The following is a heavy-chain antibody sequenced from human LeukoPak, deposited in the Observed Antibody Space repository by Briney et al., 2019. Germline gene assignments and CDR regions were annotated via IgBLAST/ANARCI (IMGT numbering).Heavy chain of an antibody. CDR3: ARDRRVRGYYDTSGYSCDY. Sequence: ASARVSSKPSLYTLTGNGITWGPQAPGQGLEWRGWISVYNDNTNYAQKFQGRVTMTTDTYTGTAYMELTSLRSDDTAVYYCARDRRVRGYYDTSGYSCDYWGQGTLVTVSS. V-gene: IGHV1-18*01. CDR1: LYTLTGNG. J-gene: IGHJ4*02. CDR2: ISVYNDNT. D-gene: IGHD3-22*01.